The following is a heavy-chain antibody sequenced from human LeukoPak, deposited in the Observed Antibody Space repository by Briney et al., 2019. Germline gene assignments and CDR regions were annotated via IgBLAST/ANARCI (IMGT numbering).Heavy chain of an antibody. CDR3: AKDEVFSSAWYFDY. J-gene: IGHJ4*02. V-gene: IGHV3-30*02. Sequence: PGGSLRLSCAASGFTFSSYGMHWVRQAPGKGLEWVAFIRSDGSIKYYTESLKGRFTISRDNSKNTLYLQMNSLRAEDTAVYYCAKDEVFSSAWYFDYWGQGTLATVSS. D-gene: IGHD6-19*01. CDR2: IRSDGSIK. CDR1: GFTFSSYG.